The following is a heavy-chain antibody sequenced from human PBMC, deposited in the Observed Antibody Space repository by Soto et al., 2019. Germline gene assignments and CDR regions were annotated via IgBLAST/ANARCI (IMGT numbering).Heavy chain of an antibody. J-gene: IGHJ4*02. CDR2: ISDSGST. CDR1: GGSISSRSYY. CDR3: AVIVGATSGGG. Sequence: PSETLSLTCTVSGGSISSRSYYWGWIRHPPGKGLEWIGTISDSGSTYYNPSLKSRVTISVDTSKNQFSLKLSSVTAADTAVYYCAVIVGATSGGGWGQGTLVTVSS. D-gene: IGHD1-26*01. V-gene: IGHV4-39*01.